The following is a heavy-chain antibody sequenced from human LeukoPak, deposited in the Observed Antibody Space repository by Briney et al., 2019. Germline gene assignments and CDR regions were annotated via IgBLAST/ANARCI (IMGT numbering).Heavy chain of an antibody. CDR3: ARNGASGYGDYLWEVIFDY. CDR2: INAYNGNT. V-gene: IGHV1-3*01. J-gene: IGHJ4*02. Sequence: ASVKVSCKASGYTFINFAINWGRQAPGQRPEWMGWINAYNGNTKYSQKFQDRVTITRDTSASTAYMELTNLTSEDTAVYYCARNGASGYGDYLWEVIFDYWGQGTLVTVSS. D-gene: IGHD4-17*01. CDR1: GYTFINFA.